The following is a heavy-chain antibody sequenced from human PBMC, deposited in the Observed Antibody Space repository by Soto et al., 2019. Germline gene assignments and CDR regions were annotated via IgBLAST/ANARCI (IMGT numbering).Heavy chain of an antibody. CDR1: GLTFSSYS. CDR2: ISSSSTGM. D-gene: IGHD2-15*01. V-gene: IGHV3-48*02. CDR3: TRAGRGAVVVGDLGYFYYGMDV. Sequence: PGGSLRLSCAASGLTFSSYSMKWVRQAPGKGLEWVSHISSSSTGMYYADSVKGRFIVSRDNAKNSLYLQMNNLRDEDTAVYYCTRAGRGAVVVGDLGYFYYGMDVWGQGTTVTV. J-gene: IGHJ6*02.